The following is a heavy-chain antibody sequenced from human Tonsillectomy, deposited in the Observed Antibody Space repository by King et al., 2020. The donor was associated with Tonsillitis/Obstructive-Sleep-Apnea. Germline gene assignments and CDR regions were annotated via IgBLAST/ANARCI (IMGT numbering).Heavy chain of an antibody. Sequence: VQLVESGGGLVKPGGSLRLSCAASGFTFSSYSMNWVRQAPGKGLEWVSSISSSNSYIYYADSVKGRFTISRDNAKNSVYLQMNSLRAEDTAVYYCARDLYCSSTSCYQADYMGFWGKGTSVTVSS. J-gene: IGHJ6*03. D-gene: IGHD2-2*01. V-gene: IGHV3-21*01. CDR3: ARDLYCSSTSCYQADYMGF. CDR2: ISSSNSYI. CDR1: GFTFSSYS.